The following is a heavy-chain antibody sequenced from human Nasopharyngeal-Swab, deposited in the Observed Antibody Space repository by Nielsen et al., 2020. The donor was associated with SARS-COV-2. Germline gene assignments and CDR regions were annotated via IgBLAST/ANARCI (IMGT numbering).Heavy chain of an antibody. CDR1: GFTFSTYS. CDR3: ARDRNGFIYYYYGMDV. Sequence: GESLKISCAASGFTFSTYSMNWVRQAPGKGLEWVSYISSTGSTINYADSVKGRFTISRDNAKNSLYLQMNSLRAEDTAVYYCARDRNGFIYYYYGMDVWGQGTTVTVSS. CDR2: ISSTGSTI. V-gene: IGHV3-48*04. D-gene: IGHD3-3*01. J-gene: IGHJ6*02.